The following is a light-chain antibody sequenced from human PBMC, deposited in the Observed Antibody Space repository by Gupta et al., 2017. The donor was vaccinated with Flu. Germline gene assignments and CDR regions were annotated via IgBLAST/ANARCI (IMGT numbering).Light chain of an antibody. Sequence: IQITHSPSSLSASAGDRITFTCRASQNVSHWLAWYQQTPGKAPKLLIYAASSLKSGVPSSFSGSGFGTDFTLTISSLQAEDFGTYYCQQYKSHPYTFGQGTKVEIK. J-gene: IGKJ2*01. CDR3: QQYKSHPYT. CDR2: AAS. CDR1: QNVSHW. V-gene: IGKV1-12*01.